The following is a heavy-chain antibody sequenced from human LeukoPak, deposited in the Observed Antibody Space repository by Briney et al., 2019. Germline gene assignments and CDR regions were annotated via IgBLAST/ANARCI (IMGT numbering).Heavy chain of an antibody. V-gene: IGHV4-39*01. CDR1: GGSISSSSYY. D-gene: IGHD3-22*01. Sequence: SETLSLTCTVSGGSISSSSYYWGWIRQPPGKGLEWIGSMFYTGSTYYNPSLKSRVTISVDTSKNQFPLNLNSVTAADTAVYYCARLDSSSFYSSYYYGMVAWGQGTTVTVSS. CDR2: MFYTGST. J-gene: IGHJ6*02. CDR3: ARLDSSSFYSSYYYGMVA.